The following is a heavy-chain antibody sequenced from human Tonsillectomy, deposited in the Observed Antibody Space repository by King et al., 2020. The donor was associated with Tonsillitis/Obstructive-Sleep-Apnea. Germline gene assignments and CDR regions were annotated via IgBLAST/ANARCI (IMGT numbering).Heavy chain of an antibody. CDR2: ISYDGSNK. CDR3: AREEEWAQFDP. Sequence: VQLVESGGGVVQPGRSLRLSCAASGFTFSNYAMHWVRQAPGKGLEWVALISYDGSNKYYADSVKGRFTISRDNSKNTLYLQMNSLRVDDTAVYYCAREEEWAQFDPWGQGTLVTVSS. V-gene: IGHV3-30*04. CDR1: GFTFSNYA. J-gene: IGHJ5*02. D-gene: IGHD3-3*01.